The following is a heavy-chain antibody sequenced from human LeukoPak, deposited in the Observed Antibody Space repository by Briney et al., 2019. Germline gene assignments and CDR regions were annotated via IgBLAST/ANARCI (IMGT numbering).Heavy chain of an antibody. CDR1: GGTFSSYA. V-gene: IGHV1-69*04. CDR2: IIPILGIA. D-gene: IGHD2-2*01. J-gene: IGHJ6*02. Sequence: SVKVSCKASGGTFSSYAISWVRQAPGQGLEWMGRIIPILGIANYAQKFQGRVTITAAKSTSTAYMELSSLRSEDTAVYYCAREHIYCSSTSCQTPTDYYYYYGMDVWGQGTTVTVSS. CDR3: AREHIYCSSTSCQTPTDYYYYYGMDV.